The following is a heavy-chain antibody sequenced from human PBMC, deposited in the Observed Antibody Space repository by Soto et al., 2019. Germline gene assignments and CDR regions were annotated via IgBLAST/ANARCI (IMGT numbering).Heavy chain of an antibody. CDR2: INHSGRT. Sequence: QVQLQQWGAGLLKPSETLSLTCAVYGGSFSGYYWTWIRQPPGTGLEWIGEINHSGRTNYNPSLKRRVTISVDTPKNQFALKLTSVTAADTAVYYCARDKITGLFDYWGQGTLVTVSS. J-gene: IGHJ4*02. CDR1: GGSFSGYY. V-gene: IGHV4-34*01. D-gene: IGHD2-8*02. CDR3: ARDKITGLFDY.